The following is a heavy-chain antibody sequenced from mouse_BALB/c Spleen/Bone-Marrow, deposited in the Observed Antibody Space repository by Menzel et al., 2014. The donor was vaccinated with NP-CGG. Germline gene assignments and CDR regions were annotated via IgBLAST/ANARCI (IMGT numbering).Heavy chain of an antibody. CDR3: VRPHYYGSSYRYAMDY. J-gene: IGHJ4*01. Sequence: EAQRVESGGGLVQPKGSLKLSCAASGFTFNTYAMNWVRQAPGKGLEWVARIRSKSNNYATYYADSVKDRFTISRDDSQSMLYLQMNNLKTEDTAMYYCVRPHYYGSSYRYAMDYWGQGTSVTVSS. CDR1: GFTFNTYA. V-gene: IGHV10-1*02. D-gene: IGHD1-1*01. CDR2: IRSKSNNYAT.